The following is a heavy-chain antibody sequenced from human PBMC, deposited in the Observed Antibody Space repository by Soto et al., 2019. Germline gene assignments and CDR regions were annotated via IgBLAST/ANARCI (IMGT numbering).Heavy chain of an antibody. CDR3: SLGSSGYFLDFEY. CDR2: IIPIFGTA. V-gene: IGHV1-69*13. D-gene: IGHD3-22*01. Sequence: SVKVSCKASGCTFSSYVISWVRQAPGQGLEWMGGIIPIFGTANYAQKFQGRVTITADESTSTAYMELSSLRSEDTAVYYCSLGSSGYFLDFEYWGQGTLVTVS. J-gene: IGHJ4*02. CDR1: GCTFSSYV.